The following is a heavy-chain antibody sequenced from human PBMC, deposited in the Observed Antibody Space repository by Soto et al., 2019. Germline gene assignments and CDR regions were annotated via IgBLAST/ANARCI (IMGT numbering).Heavy chain of an antibody. CDR1: GFTFSSYA. Sequence: GGSLRLSCAASGFTFSSYAMSWVRQAPGKGLEWVSAISGSGGSTYYADSVKGRFTISRDNSKNTLYLQMNSLRAEDTAVYYGAKGTRSITIFGVARTMPRHDAFDIWGQGTMVTVSS. D-gene: IGHD3-3*01. CDR2: ISGSGGST. J-gene: IGHJ3*02. CDR3: AKGTRSITIFGVARTMPRHDAFDI. V-gene: IGHV3-23*01.